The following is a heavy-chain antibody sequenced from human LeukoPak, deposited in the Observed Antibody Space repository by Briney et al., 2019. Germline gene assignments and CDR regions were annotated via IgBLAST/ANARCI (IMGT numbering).Heavy chain of an antibody. Sequence: GASVKVSCKASGYTFTSYGISWVRQAPGQGLEWMGWISAYNGNTNYAQKLQGRVTMTTDTSTSTAYMELRSLRSDDTAVYYCARVPRYNWNRKPNWFDPWGQGTLVTVSS. CDR3: ARVPRYNWNRKPNWFDP. D-gene: IGHD1-20*01. J-gene: IGHJ5*02. CDR2: ISAYNGNT. V-gene: IGHV1-18*01. CDR1: GYTFTSYG.